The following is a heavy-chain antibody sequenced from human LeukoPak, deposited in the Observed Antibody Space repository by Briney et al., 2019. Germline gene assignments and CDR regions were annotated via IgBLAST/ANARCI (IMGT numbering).Heavy chain of an antibody. J-gene: IGHJ4*02. Sequence: GGSLRLSCAASGFTLSNYAMGWVRQAPGKGLEWVSTFSGRSASTYYVDSVKGRFTISRDNSKNTLYLQMNSLRAEDTAIYYCARAPPYWGYDSSGYPAYFDYWGQGTLVTVSS. CDR3: ARAPPYWGYDSSGYPAYFDY. CDR1: GFTLSNYA. V-gene: IGHV3-23*01. CDR2: FSGRSAST. D-gene: IGHD3-22*01.